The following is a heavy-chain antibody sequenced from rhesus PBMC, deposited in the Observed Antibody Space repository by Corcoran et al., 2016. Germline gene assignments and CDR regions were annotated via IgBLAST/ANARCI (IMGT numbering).Heavy chain of an antibody. D-gene: IGHD3-28*01. CDR2: INPYNGNT. V-gene: IGHV1S2*01. Sequence: QVQLVQSGAEVKKPGSSVKVSCKASGYTFTDYYMHWVRQAPRQGLEWMGWINPYNGNTRDAQQFQGRVTMTRDTSTSTAYMELGSLRSEDTAVYYCARVGYDSGSSEYFEFWGQGALVTVSS. CDR1: GYTFTDYY. CDR3: ARVGYDSGSSEYFEF. J-gene: IGHJ1*01.